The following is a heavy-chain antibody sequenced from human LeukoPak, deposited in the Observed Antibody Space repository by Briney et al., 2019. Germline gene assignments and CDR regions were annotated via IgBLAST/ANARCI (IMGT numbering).Heavy chain of an antibody. CDR3: ANGYYYDSSGYYAHDY. D-gene: IGHD3-22*01. V-gene: IGHV3-23*01. CDR2: ISGSGGST. CDR1: GFTFSNYA. Sequence: PGGSLRLSCAASGFTFSNYAMNWVRQAPGKGLEWVSAISGSGGSTYYADSVKGRFTISRDNSKNTLYLQMNSLRAEDTAVYYCANGYYYDSSGYYAHDYWGQGTLVTVSS. J-gene: IGHJ4*02.